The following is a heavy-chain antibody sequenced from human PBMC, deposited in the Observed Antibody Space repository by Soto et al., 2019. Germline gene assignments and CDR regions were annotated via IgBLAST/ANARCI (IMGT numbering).Heavy chain of an antibody. CDR2: IIPIFGTA. CDR3: ARGNSGYVQSYNWFDH. Sequence: SVKVSCKASGGTFSSYAISWVRQAPGQGLEWMGGIIPIFGTANYAQKFQGRVTITADESTSTAYMELSSLRSEDTAVYYCARGNSGYVQSYNWFDHWGQGTLVTVSS. J-gene: IGHJ5*02. D-gene: IGHD5-12*01. CDR1: GGTFSSYA. V-gene: IGHV1-69*13.